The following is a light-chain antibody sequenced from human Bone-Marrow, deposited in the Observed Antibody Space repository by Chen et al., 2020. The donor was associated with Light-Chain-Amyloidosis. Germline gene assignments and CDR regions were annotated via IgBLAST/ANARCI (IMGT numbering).Light chain of an antibody. J-gene: IGLJ3*02. CDR1: DLPTKY. V-gene: IGLV3-25*03. CDR3: QSACSSGTYELM. CDR2: RDN. Sequence: SYELTQPPSVSVSAGQTARVTCSGDDLPTKYAYWYQQKPGQAPVLVIHRDNDRPSGISERVSGSSSGTTATLTISSGQAEDEAADHFQSACSSGTYELMFGGGTKLTVL.